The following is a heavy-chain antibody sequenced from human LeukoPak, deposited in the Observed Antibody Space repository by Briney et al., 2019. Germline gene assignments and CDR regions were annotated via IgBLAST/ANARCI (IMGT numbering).Heavy chain of an antibody. D-gene: IGHD3-10*01. CDR3: AREGYHYGSGSYSRWFAFDI. Sequence: GASVKVSCKASGYTFTSYYMHWVRQAPGQGLEWMGIINPSGGSTSYAQKFQGRVTMTRDMSTSTVYMELSSLRSEDTAVYYCAREGYHYGSGSYSRWFAFDIWGQGTMVTVSS. CDR2: INPSGGST. J-gene: IGHJ3*02. V-gene: IGHV1-46*01. CDR1: GYTFTSYY.